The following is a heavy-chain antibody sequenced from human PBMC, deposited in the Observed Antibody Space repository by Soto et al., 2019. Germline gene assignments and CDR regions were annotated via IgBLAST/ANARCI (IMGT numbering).Heavy chain of an antibody. D-gene: IGHD3-3*01. Sequence: PGGSLRLSCAASGFTFSSYGMHWVRQAPGKGLEWVAVIWHDGSNKYYADSVKGRFTISRDNAKNSLYLQMNSLRAEDTAVYYCVRDRVDFPYWGQGTRVTVSS. V-gene: IGHV3-33*01. CDR3: VRDRVDFPY. CDR1: GFTFSSYG. J-gene: IGHJ4*02. CDR2: IWHDGSNK.